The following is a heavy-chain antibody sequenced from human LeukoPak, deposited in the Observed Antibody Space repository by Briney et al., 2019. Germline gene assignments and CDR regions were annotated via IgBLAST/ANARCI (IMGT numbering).Heavy chain of an antibody. V-gene: IGHV1-69*13. Sequence: ASVKVSCKASGYTFTHYAMNWVRQAPGQGLEWMGGIIPIFGTANYAQKFQGRVTITADESTSTAYMELSSLRSEDTAVYYCARGGIRYTPGDYWGQGTLVTVSS. CDR2: IIPIFGTA. CDR1: GYTFTHYA. J-gene: IGHJ4*02. D-gene: IGHD3-3*02. CDR3: ARGGIRYTPGDY.